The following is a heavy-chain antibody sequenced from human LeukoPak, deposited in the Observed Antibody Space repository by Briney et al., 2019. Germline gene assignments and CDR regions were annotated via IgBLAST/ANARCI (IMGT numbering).Heavy chain of an antibody. CDR1: GYTLTELS. CDR3: AALGNYYDSSGNWFDY. D-gene: IGHD3-22*01. Sequence: ASVKVSCKVSGYTLTELSMHWVRQAPGKGLEWMGGFDPEDGETIYAQKFQGRVTMTEDTSTDTAYMELSSLRSEDTAVYYCAALGNYYDSSGNWFDYWGQGTLVTVSS. J-gene: IGHJ4*02. CDR2: FDPEDGET. V-gene: IGHV1-24*01.